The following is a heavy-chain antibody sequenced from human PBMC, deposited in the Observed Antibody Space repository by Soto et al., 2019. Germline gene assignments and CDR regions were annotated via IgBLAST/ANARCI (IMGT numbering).Heavy chain of an antibody. V-gene: IGHV4-30-4*01. CDR1: GGSIGSGDYY. CDR2: IYYSGST. Sequence: QVQLQESGPGLVKPSQTLSLTCTVSGGSIGSGDYYWSWIRQPPGKGLEWIGYIYYSGSTYYNPPLKRPLTISIDRSKNQFSLKVSSVTAADTAVYYCAREGRRATDYYYYGMDVWGQGTTVTVSS. CDR3: AREGRRATDYYYYGMDV. J-gene: IGHJ6*02. D-gene: IGHD5-12*01.